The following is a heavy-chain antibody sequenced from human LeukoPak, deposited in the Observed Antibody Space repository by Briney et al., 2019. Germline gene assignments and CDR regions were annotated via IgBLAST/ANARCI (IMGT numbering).Heavy chain of an antibody. Sequence: GGSLRLSCAASRFTFSSYQMNWVRQAPGKGLEWVSYISSGGTTTSYADSVKGRFTVSRDNAKNSLYLQMNSLRAEDTAVYYCARDGTTVTTNYYYGMDVWGQGTTVTVSS. D-gene: IGHD4-17*01. CDR3: ARDGTTVTTNYYYGMDV. J-gene: IGHJ6*02. V-gene: IGHV3-48*03. CDR2: ISSGGTTT. CDR1: RFTFSSYQ.